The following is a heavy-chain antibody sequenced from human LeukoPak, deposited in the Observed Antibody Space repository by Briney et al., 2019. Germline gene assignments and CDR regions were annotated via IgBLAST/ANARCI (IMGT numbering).Heavy chain of an antibody. V-gene: IGHV1-69*01. Sequence: KVSCKASGGTFXSYAXSWVRQXPGQGLEWMGGIIPIFGTANYAQKFQGRVTITADESTSTAYMELSSLRSEDTAVYYCARAGDAFDIWGQGTMVTVSS. J-gene: IGHJ3*02. CDR3: ARAGDAFDI. CDR2: IIPIFGTA. CDR1: GGTFXSYA.